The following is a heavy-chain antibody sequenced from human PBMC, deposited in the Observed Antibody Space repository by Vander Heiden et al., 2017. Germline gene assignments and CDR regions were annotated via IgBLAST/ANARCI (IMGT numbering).Heavy chain of an antibody. CDR3: TRAYCGSDCYPHYTFDE. J-gene: IGHJ3*01. CDR1: GYTFTNYF. V-gene: IGHV1-46*01. CDR2: INPSDGNT. D-gene: IGHD2-21*02. Sequence: QAQLVQSGAEVRKPGASVRVSCKASGYTFTNYFMPWVRQAPGQGLEWMGGINPSDGNTNYARKFRARITVTRDKSTTTVFLDLSSLRSDDTAVYYCTRAYCGSDCYPHYTFDEWGQGTMVSVSS.